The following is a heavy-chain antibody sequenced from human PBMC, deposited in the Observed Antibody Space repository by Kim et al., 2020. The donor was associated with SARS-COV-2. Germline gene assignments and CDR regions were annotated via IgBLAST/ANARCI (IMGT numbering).Heavy chain of an antibody. CDR2: INHSGST. Sequence: SETLSLTCAVYGGSFSGYYWSWIRQPPGKGLEWIGEINHSGSTNYNPSLKSRVTISVDTSKNQFSLKLSSVTAADTAVYYCARLRYSSGWNFDYWGQGTL. J-gene: IGHJ4*02. CDR1: GGSFSGYY. D-gene: IGHD6-19*01. CDR3: ARLRYSSGWNFDY. V-gene: IGHV4-34*01.